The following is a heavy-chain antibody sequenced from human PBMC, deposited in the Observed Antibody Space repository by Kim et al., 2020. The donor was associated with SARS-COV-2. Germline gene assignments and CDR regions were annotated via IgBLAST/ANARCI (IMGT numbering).Heavy chain of an antibody. Sequence: SETLSLTCTVSGGSISSGGYYWSWIRQHPGKGLEWIGYIYYSGSTYYNPSLKSRVTISVDTSKNQFSLKLSSVTAADTAVYYCARLRTYLIAAAHFDYWGQGTLVTVSS. D-gene: IGHD6-13*01. CDR3: ARLRTYLIAAAHFDY. CDR1: GGSISSGGYY. V-gene: IGHV4-31*03. CDR2: IYYSGST. J-gene: IGHJ4*02.